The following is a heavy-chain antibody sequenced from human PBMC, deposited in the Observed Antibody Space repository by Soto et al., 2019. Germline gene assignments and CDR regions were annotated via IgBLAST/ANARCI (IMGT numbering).Heavy chain of an antibody. D-gene: IGHD3-16*01. J-gene: IGHJ4*02. V-gene: IGHV3-30*14. CDR3: VAGLTWGDY. CDR2: ISYDGRDK. CDR1: GFSFTAYA. Sequence: QVQLVESGGGVVQPGKSLRLSCAASGFSFTAYAMLWVRQAPGKGLEWVSIISYDGRDKYYADSVKGRFSISRDDFKNILYLQLKSRRPGDTAVYXXVAGLTWGDYWGQGTLVTVSS.